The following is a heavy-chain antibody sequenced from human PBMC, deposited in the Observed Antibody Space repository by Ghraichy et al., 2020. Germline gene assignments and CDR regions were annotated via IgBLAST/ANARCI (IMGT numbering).Heavy chain of an antibody. V-gene: IGHV4-34*01. CDR3: ARGGYCSSTSCYRRGVRYYYYMDV. CDR1: GGSFSGYY. CDR2: INHSGST. J-gene: IGHJ6*03. Sequence: SQTLSLTCAVYGGSFSGYYWSWIRQPPGKGLEWIGEINHSGSTNYNPSLKSRVTISVDTSKNQFSLKLSSVTAADTAVYYCARGGYCSSTSCYRRGVRYYYYMDVWGKGTTVTVSS. D-gene: IGHD2-2*02.